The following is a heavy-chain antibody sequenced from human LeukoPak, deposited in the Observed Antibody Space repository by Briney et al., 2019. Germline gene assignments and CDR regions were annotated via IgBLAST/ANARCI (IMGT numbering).Heavy chain of an antibody. J-gene: IGHJ4*02. CDR2: ISYDGSNK. Sequence: PGGSLRLSCAASGFTFSSYAMHWVRQAPGKGLEWVAVISYDGSNKYYADSVKGRFTISRDNSKNTLYLQMNSLRAEDTAVYYCARDVRRYCSSTSCYNFDYWGQGTLVTVSS. CDR3: ARDVRRYCSSTSCYNFDY. CDR1: GFTFSSYA. D-gene: IGHD2-2*01. V-gene: IGHV3-30-3*01.